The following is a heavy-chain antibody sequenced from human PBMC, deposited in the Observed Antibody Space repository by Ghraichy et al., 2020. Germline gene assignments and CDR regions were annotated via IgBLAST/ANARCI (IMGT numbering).Heavy chain of an antibody. CDR1: GFTFSSYW. CDR2: IKQDGSEK. V-gene: IGHV3-7*03. J-gene: IGHJ3*02. D-gene: IGHD2-2*02. Sequence: GGSLRLSCAASGFTFSSYWMSWVRQAPGKGLEWVAIIKQDGSEKYYVDSVKGRFTISRDNDKNSLYLQMNSLRAEDTAVYYCASGYCSSTSCYTKEDDAFDIWGQGTMVTVSS. CDR3: ASGYCSSTSCYTKEDDAFDI.